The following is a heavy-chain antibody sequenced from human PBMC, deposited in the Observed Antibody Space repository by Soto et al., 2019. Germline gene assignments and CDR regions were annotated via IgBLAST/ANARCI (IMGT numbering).Heavy chain of an antibody. Sequence: QVQLVQSGAEVKKPGASVKVSCKASGYTFTSYGISWVRQAPGQGLEWMGWISAYNGNTNYAQKLQGRATMTTATSTSTAYMEVRSLRSDDTAVYYCAGEKASLLWFGAKGAFVIWGEGTMVTVSS. CDR2: ISAYNGNT. V-gene: IGHV1-18*01. J-gene: IGHJ3*02. CDR3: AGEKASLLWFGAKGAFVI. CDR1: GYTFTSYG. D-gene: IGHD3-10*01.